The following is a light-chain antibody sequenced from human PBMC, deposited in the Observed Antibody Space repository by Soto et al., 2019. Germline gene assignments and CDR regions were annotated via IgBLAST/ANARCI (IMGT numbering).Light chain of an antibody. Sequence: EIVLTQSPATLSLSPGAGATLSCRASQSLNSHLAWYQQKAGQAPRLLIYDASNRANGVPARFSGSGSGTDFTLTISSLEPEDFAVYYCQQRNNWPLTFGGGTKLDIK. CDR3: QQRNNWPLT. CDR1: QSLNSH. J-gene: IGKJ4*01. V-gene: IGKV3-11*01. CDR2: DAS.